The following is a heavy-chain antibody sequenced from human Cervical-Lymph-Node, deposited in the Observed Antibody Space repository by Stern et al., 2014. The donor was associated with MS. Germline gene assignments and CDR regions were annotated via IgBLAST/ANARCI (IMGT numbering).Heavy chain of an antibody. CDR1: GGSFSGYY. Sequence: QVQLQQWGTGLLRPSETLSLTCAVSGGSFSGYYWTWIRQPPGKGLEWIGEINHSGSSSYNPFLKSRITISVDMSKRQFSLKLSTVTAADTAVYYCARGGIFDPWGQGTLVTVSS. D-gene: IGHD2-15*01. V-gene: IGHV4-34*01. CDR3: ARGGIFDP. J-gene: IGHJ5*02. CDR2: INHSGSS.